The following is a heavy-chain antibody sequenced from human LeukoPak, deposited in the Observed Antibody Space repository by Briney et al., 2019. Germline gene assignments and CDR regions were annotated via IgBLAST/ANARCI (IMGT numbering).Heavy chain of an antibody. CDR2: IYYSGST. V-gene: IGHV4-59*01. CDR3: ARVGYNGAFDI. D-gene: IGHD5-18*01. Sequence: QRTGKRLEWIGYIYYSGSTNYNPSLKSRVTISVDTSKNQFSLKLSSVTAADTAVYYCARVGYNGAFDIWGQGTMVTVCS. J-gene: IGHJ3*02.